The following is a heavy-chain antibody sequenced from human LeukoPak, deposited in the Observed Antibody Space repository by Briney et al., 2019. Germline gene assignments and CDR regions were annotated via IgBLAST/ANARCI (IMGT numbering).Heavy chain of an antibody. CDR2: SIYTGST. CDR1: GGSFSGYY. V-gene: IGHV4-34*12. Sequence: PSETLSLTCAVYGGSFSGYYWSWIRQPPGKGLEWIGGSIYTGSTNYNPSLKSRVTISVDTSKNQFSLKLSSVTAADTAVYYCARGNYYYDSSGYYPPFDYWGQGTLVTVSS. CDR3: ARGNYYYDSSGYYPPFDY. J-gene: IGHJ4*02. D-gene: IGHD3-22*01.